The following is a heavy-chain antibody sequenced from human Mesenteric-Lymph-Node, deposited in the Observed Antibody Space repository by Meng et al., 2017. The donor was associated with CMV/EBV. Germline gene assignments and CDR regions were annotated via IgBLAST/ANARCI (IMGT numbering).Heavy chain of an antibody. CDR2: INPGGSGR. V-gene: IGHV1-2*02. CDR3: ARGGYGKFDY. Sequence: ASVKVSCKASGYTFTGHYIHWVRQAPGQGLEWMGWINPGGSGRSYAQKFQGRVTMTRDTSISTVYMDLTGLRSDDTAVYYCARGGYGKFDYWGQGTLVTVSS. CDR1: GYTFTGHY. D-gene: IGHD5-12*01. J-gene: IGHJ4*02.